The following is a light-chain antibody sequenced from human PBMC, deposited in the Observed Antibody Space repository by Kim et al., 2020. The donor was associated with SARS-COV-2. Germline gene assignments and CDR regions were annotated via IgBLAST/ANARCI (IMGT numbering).Light chain of an antibody. V-gene: IGLV1-44*01. Sequence: ELTQPPSVSGTPGQRVTISCSGSTVNIGINTVSWYQHLAGTAPKVLIYTNSERPSGVPDRFSGSKSGTSASLAISGLQSEDEAEYYCATWDQSLSGWVFGGGTQLTVL. CDR2: TNS. J-gene: IGLJ3*02. CDR1: TVNIGINT. CDR3: ATWDQSLSGWV.